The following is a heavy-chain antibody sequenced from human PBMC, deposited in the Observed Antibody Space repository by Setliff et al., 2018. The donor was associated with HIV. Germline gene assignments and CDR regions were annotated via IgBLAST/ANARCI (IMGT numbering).Heavy chain of an antibody. J-gene: IGHJ1*01. CDR3: AKDGSGWSQH. D-gene: IGHD6-19*01. Sequence: VASVKVSCKISGYTLTEVSMHWLRLAPGKGLEWVANISPDESERYSVDSVRGRFTVSRDNAKSSLYLQMSGLKIEDMAVYYCAKDGSGWSQHWGQGTRVTVSS. CDR1: GYTLTEVS. CDR2: ISPDESER. V-gene: IGHV3-7*01.